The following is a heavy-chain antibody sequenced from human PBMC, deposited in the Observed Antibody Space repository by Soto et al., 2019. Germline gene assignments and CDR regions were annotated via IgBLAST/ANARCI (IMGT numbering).Heavy chain of an antibody. J-gene: IGHJ4*02. D-gene: IGHD2-15*01. CDR2: IYWDDDK. CDR3: AHRPSYCSGGSCYSGFEY. CDR1: GFSLSTSGVG. Sequence: QITLKESGPTLVKPTQTLTLTCTFSGFSLSTSGVGVGWIRQPPGKALEWLALIYWDDDKRYSPSLKSRLTITKDTSKTQVVLTMTNMDPVDTATYYCAHRPSYCSGGSCYSGFEYWGQGTLVTVSS. V-gene: IGHV2-5*02.